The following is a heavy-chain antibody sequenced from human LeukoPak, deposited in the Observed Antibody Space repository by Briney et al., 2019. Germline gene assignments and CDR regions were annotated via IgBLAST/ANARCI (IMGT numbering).Heavy chain of an antibody. CDR3: AKDVETTVVTPRDAFDI. Sequence: GGSLRLSCAASGFTFSSYAMSWVRQAPGKGLEWVSAISGSGGSTYYADSVKGRFTISRDNSKNTLYLQMNSLRAEDTAVYYCAKDVETTVVTPRDAFDIWGQGTMVTVSS. V-gene: IGHV3-23*01. CDR2: ISGSGGST. CDR1: GFTFSSYA. D-gene: IGHD4-23*01. J-gene: IGHJ3*02.